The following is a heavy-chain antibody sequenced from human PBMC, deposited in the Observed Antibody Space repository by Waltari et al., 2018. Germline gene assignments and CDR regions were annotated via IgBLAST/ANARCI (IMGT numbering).Heavy chain of an antibody. CDR2: ISSSSSYI. Sequence: EVQLVESGGGLVKPGGSLRLSCAASGFTFSSYSMNWVRQAPGKGLEWVSSISSSSSYIYDADSGKGRFTISRDNAKNSLYLQMNSLRAEDTAVYYCARANQVEMATILYYYYYMDVWGKGTTVTVSS. D-gene: IGHD5-12*01. CDR3: ARANQVEMATILYYYYYMDV. CDR1: GFTFSSYS. J-gene: IGHJ6*03. V-gene: IGHV3-21*01.